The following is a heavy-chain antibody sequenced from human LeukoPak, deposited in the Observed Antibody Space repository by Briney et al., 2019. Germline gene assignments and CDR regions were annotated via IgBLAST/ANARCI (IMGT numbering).Heavy chain of an antibody. Sequence: SETLSLTCTVSGGSISSYYWSWIRQPPGKGLEWIGYIYYSGSTYYNPSLKSRVTISVDTSKNQFSLKLSSVTAADTAVYYCARAPGYDYVWGSYRQYYYFDYWGQGTLVTVSS. CDR2: IYYSGST. CDR1: GGSISSYY. J-gene: IGHJ4*02. V-gene: IGHV4-59*12. CDR3: ARAPGYDYVWGSYRQYYYFDY. D-gene: IGHD3-16*02.